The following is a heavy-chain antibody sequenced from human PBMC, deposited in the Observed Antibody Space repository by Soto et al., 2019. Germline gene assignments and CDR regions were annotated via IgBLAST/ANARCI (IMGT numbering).Heavy chain of an antibody. Sequence: SDTLSLTPSVTGGSIRDYFWTWIRQPPGKGLEWIGYISSSGTINYNSSLKSRVTISLDTSRNHFSLKLTSVTAADTAVYFCARDRKLIIPGNYYYYGLDVCG. CDR2: ISSSGTI. CDR1: GGSIRDYF. V-gene: IGHV4-59*01. J-gene: IGHJ6*02. D-gene: IGHD2-15*01. CDR3: ARDRKLIIPGNYYYYGLDV.